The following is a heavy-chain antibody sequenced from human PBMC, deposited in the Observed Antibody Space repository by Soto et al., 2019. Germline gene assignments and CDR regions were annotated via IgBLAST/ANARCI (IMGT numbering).Heavy chain of an antibody. J-gene: IGHJ4*02. D-gene: IGHD3-9*01. CDR2: IYYSGST. CDR1: GGSIGSGGSY. V-gene: IGHV4-31*03. Sequence: SETLSLTCTVSGGSIGSGGSYWSWIRQHPGKGLEWIGYIYYSGSTYYNPSLKSRITISVDTSKNQFSLKLSSVTAADTAVYYCATDSYDILTGYHQALDYWGQGTLVTVS. CDR3: ATDSYDILTGYHQALDY.